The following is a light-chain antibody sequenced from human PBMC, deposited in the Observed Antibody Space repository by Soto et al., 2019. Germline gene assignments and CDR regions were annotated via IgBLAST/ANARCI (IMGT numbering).Light chain of an antibody. V-gene: IGKV1-5*03. J-gene: IGKJ4*01. Sequence: DIQMTQSPSTLSASVGDRVTITCRASQSISSWLAWYQLKPGKAPKLLIYKASSLESGVPSRFSGSGSGTEFTLTISSLQPDDFATYYCQQYNSYVLTFGGGTKVEIK. CDR2: KAS. CDR1: QSISSW. CDR3: QQYNSYVLT.